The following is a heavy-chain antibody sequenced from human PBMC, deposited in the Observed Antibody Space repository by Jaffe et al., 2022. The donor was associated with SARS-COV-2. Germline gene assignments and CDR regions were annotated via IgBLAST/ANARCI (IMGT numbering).Heavy chain of an antibody. CDR1: GFTFSDHY. D-gene: IGHD5-12*01. CDR3: VCATLRLGRYFDL. CDR2: TRNKANSYTT. Sequence: EVQLVESGGGLVQPGGSLRLSCAASGFTFSDHYMDWVRQAPGKGLEWVGRTRNKANSYTTEYAASVKGRFTISRDDSKNSLYLQMNSLKTEDTAVYYCVCATLRLGRYFDLWGRGTLVTVSS. V-gene: IGHV3-72*01. J-gene: IGHJ2*01.